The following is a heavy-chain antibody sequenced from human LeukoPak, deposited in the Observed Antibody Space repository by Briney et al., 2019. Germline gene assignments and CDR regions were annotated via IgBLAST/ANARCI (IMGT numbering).Heavy chain of an antibody. J-gene: IGHJ4*02. Sequence: GRSLRLSCAASGFTFSNYGMPWVRQAPGKGLEWVAVVSYDGSDKHYAGSVKGRFTISRDNSKNTLYLQVNSLRGDDTAVYYCANRFCTSSGCGVAYWGQGTLVTVSS. CDR3: ANRFCTSSGCGVAY. D-gene: IGHD2-2*01. CDR1: GFTFSNYG. CDR2: VSYDGSDK. V-gene: IGHV3-30*18.